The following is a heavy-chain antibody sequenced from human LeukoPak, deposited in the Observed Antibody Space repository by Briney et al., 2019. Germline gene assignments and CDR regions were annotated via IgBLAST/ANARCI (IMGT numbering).Heavy chain of an antibody. CDR3: ARDPQVSTGSSWQGFDY. J-gene: IGHJ4*02. Sequence: SETLSLTCTVSGGSISSSSYYWGWIRQPPGKGLEWIGSIYYSGSTYYNPSLKSRVTISVDTSKNQFSLKLSSVTAADTAVYYCARDPQVSTGSSWQGFDYWGQGTLVTVSS. CDR2: IYYSGST. V-gene: IGHV4-39*02. CDR1: GGSISSSSYY. D-gene: IGHD6-13*01.